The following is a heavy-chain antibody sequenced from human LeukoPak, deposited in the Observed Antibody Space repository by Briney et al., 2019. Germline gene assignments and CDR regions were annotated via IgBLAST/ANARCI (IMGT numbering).Heavy chain of an antibody. J-gene: IGHJ6*03. Sequence: GGSLRLSCAASGFSFSVYWMHWVRQAPGKGPVWVSRIKTDGSITDYADFVKGRFTISRDNAKNTLYLQMNSLRAEDTAVYYCARGAAGTGLYYYYYYMDVWGKGTTVTVSS. CDR1: GFSFSVYW. CDR3: ARGAAGTGLYYYYYYMDV. CDR2: IKTDGSIT. D-gene: IGHD6-13*01. V-gene: IGHV3-74*01.